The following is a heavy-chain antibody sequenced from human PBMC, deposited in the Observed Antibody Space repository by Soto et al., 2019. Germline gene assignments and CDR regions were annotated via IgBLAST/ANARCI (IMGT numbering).Heavy chain of an antibody. J-gene: IGHJ4*02. CDR3: AKDQGVRITIFGVVIIAPDY. V-gene: IGHV3-23*01. Sequence: AGGSLRLSCAASGFTFSSYAMSWVRQAPGKGLEWVSAISGSGGSTYYADSVKGRFTISRDNSKNTLYLQMNSLRAEDTAVYYCAKDQGVRITIFGVVIIAPDYWGQGTLVTVSS. CDR2: ISGSGGST. D-gene: IGHD3-3*01. CDR1: GFTFSSYA.